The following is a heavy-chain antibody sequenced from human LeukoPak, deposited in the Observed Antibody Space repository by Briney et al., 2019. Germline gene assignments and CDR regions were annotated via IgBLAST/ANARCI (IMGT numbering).Heavy chain of an antibody. CDR2: IYRGGET. J-gene: IGHJ4*02. CDR1: GFTFGNAW. V-gene: IGHV3-53*01. CDR3: ARAQYCSGGSCYGDY. D-gene: IGHD2-15*01. Sequence: GGSLRLSCAASGFTFGNAWVSWVRQAPGKGLEWVSVIYRGGETYYADSVKGRFTISRDNSKNTLYLQMNSLRAEDTAVYYCARAQYCSGGSCYGDYWGQGTLVTVSS.